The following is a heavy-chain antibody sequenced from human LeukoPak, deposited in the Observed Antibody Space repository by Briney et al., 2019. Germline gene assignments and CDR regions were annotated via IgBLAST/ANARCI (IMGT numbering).Heavy chain of an antibody. Sequence: GSSVKVSCKASGGTFSSYAISWVRQAPGQGVEWMGGIIPIFGTANYARKFQGRVTITADESTSTAYMELSSLRSEDTAVYYCARGSGNPPALFFDYWGQGTLVTVSS. CDR2: IIPIFGTA. CDR1: GGTFSSYA. CDR3: ARGSGNPPALFFDY. J-gene: IGHJ4*02. D-gene: IGHD3-10*01. V-gene: IGHV1-69*01.